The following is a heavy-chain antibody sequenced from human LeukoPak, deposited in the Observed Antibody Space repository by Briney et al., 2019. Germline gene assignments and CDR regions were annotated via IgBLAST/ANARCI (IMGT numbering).Heavy chain of an antibody. CDR2: IKQDGSEK. CDR1: GFTFSSCW. J-gene: IGHJ4*02. V-gene: IGHV3-7*01. Sequence: GGSLRLSCAASGFTFSSCWMSWVRQAPGKGLEWVANIKQDGSEKYYVDSVKGRFTISRDNAKNSLYLQMNSLRAEDTAVYYCARASSPLGYCSGGSCYYSYWGQGTLVTVSS. CDR3: ARASSPLGYCSGGSCYYSY. D-gene: IGHD2-15*01.